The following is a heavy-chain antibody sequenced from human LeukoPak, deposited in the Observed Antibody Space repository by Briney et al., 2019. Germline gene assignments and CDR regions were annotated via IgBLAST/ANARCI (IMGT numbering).Heavy chain of an antibody. V-gene: IGHV4-4*07. CDR3: AREAQGRQLSPFDY. CDR2: IYTSGST. D-gene: IGHD5-18*01. J-gene: IGHJ4*02. Sequence: PSETQSLTCTVSGGSISSYYWSWIRQPAGKGLEWIGRIYTSGSTNYNPSLKSRVTMSVDTSKNQFSLKLSSVTAADTAVYYCAREAQGRQLSPFDYWGQGTLVTVSS. CDR1: GGSISSYY.